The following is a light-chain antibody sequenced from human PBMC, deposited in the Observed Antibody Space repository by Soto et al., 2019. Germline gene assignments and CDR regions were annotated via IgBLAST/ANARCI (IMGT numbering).Light chain of an antibody. CDR2: ANT. CDR1: SSNIGADYD. CDR3: QSYDSSLSGSI. Sequence: QSVLTQSPSVSGAPGQRVTISCTGSSSNIGADYDVHWYQHLPGTAPKLLIYANTNRPSGVPDRFSGSKSGTSASLAITGLQAEDEADYYCQSYDSSLSGSIFGGGTKLTVL. J-gene: IGLJ2*01. V-gene: IGLV1-40*01.